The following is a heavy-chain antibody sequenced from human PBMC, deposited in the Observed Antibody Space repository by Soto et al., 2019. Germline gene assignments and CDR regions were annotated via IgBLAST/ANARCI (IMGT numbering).Heavy chain of an antibody. CDR2: IYWDDDK. CDR1: GFSLSTSGVG. Sequence: SGPTLVNPTQTLTLTCTFSGFSLSTSGVGVGWIRQPPGKALEWLALIYWDDDKRYSQSLKSRLTITKDTSKNQVVLTMTNMDPVDTATYYCAHRRVELAAAGTTGEYFDYWGQGTLVTVSS. J-gene: IGHJ4*02. CDR3: AHRRVELAAAGTTGEYFDY. D-gene: IGHD6-13*01. V-gene: IGHV2-5*02.